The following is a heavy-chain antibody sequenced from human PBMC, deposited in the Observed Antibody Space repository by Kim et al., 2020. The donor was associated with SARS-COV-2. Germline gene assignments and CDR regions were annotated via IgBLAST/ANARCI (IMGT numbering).Heavy chain of an antibody. Sequence: GGSLRLSCAASGFTFSSYSMNWVRQAPGKGLEWLSYIGSSSSTIYYADSVKGRFTISRDNAKNSLYLQMNSLRAEDTAVYYCACHRSSNWFDYWGQGTLVTLPS. D-gene: IGHD6-13*01. CDR1: GFTFSSYS. J-gene: IGHJ4*02. CDR3: ACHRSSNWFDY. V-gene: IGHV3-48*04. CDR2: IGSSSSTI.